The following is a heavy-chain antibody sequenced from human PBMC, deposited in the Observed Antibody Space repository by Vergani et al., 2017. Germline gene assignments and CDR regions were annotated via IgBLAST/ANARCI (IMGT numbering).Heavy chain of an antibody. D-gene: IGHD3-22*01. CDR2: INHSGST. Sequence: QVQLQQWGAGLLKPSETLSLTCAVYGGSFSGYYWSWIRQPPGKGLEWIGEINHSGSTNYNPSLKSRVTISVDTSKNQFSLKLSSVTAADTAVYYCARGLYYYDSSGYSDDAFDIWGQGTMVTVSS. CDR1: GGSFSGYY. J-gene: IGHJ3*02. CDR3: ARGLYYYDSSGYSDDAFDI. V-gene: IGHV4-34*01.